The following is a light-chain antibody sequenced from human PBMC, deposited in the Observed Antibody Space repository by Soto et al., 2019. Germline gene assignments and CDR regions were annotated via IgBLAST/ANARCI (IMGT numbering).Light chain of an antibody. CDR3: QVWDSSSDLYV. Sequence: YELTQPPSVSVAPGKTASITCGGDNIGSKLVHWYRQKPGQAPMLVIFYDSDRPSGIAERFSGSNSGNTATLTISRVEGGDEADYYCQVWDSSSDLYVFGTGTKVTVL. CDR1: NIGSKL. CDR2: YDS. J-gene: IGLJ1*01. V-gene: IGLV3-21*04.